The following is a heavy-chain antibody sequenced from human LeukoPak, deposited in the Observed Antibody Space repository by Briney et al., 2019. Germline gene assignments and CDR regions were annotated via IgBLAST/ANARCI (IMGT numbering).Heavy chain of an antibody. CDR3: AKLSSGWYYFDY. J-gene: IGHJ4*02. CDR2: IYYTGTT. D-gene: IGHD6-19*01. CDR1: AGSVSNGNYY. Sequence: PSETLSLTCTVSAGSVSNGNYYWSWLRQPPGKALEWIGYIYYTGTTYYIPSLEGRVTISVDTSKNQFSVKLNSVTAADTAVYYCAKLSSGWYYFDYWGQGTLVTVSS. V-gene: IGHV4-61*01.